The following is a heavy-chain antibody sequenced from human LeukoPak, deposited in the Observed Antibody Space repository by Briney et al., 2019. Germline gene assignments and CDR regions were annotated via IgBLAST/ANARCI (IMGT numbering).Heavy chain of an antibody. V-gene: IGHV4-4*02. CDR3: ARAKKIAAARTGTSWFDP. J-gene: IGHJ5*02. CDR1: GGSISSSNW. D-gene: IGHD6-13*01. CDR2: IYHSGST. Sequence: NPSETLSLTCAVSGGSISSSNWWSWVRQPPGKGLEWIGEIYHSGSTNYNPSLKSRVTISVDKSKNQFSLKLSSVTAADTAVYYCARAKKIAAARTGTSWFDPWGQGTLVTVSS.